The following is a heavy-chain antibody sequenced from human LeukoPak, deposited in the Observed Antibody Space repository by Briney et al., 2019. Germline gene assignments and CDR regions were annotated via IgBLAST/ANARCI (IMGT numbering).Heavy chain of an antibody. CDR1: GYTFTGYY. CDR2: INPNSGGT. V-gene: IGHV1-2*02. J-gene: IGHJ6*02. Sequence: ASVKVSCKASGYTFTGYYMHWVRQAPGQGLEWMGWINPNSGGTNYAQKFQGRVTMTRDTSISTAYMELSRLRSDDTAVYYCARDNSPTIFGVVMGSGDYYYGMDVWGQGTTVTVSS. CDR3: ARDNSPTIFGVVMGSGDYYYGMDV. D-gene: IGHD3-3*01.